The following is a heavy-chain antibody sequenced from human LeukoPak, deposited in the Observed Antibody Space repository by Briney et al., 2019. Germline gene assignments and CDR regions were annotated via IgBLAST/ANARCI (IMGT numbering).Heavy chain of an antibody. CDR2: IYSGGST. Sequence: GGSLRLSCAAPGFTVSSKYMSWVRQAPGKGLEWVSVIYSGGSTYCADSVKGRFTISRDNSKNTLYLQMNSLRVEDTAVYYCAWSSHPYYFDYWGQGTLVTVSS. CDR1: GFTVSSKY. J-gene: IGHJ4*02. V-gene: IGHV3-66*01. CDR3: AWSSHPYYFDY.